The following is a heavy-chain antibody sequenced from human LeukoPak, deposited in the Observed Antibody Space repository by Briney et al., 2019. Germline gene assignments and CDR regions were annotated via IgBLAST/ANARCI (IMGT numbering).Heavy chain of an antibody. CDR3: VRDRGDGYNQIDY. Sequence: PGGSLRLSCAASGLTVTNAWMNWVRQAPGKGLECVAVISKDGSNEHYADPGKGRFTISRDNSKNTLYLQMNSLRTEDTAVYYCVRDRGDGYNQIDYWGQGTLVTVSS. D-gene: IGHD5-24*01. V-gene: IGHV3-30*03. J-gene: IGHJ4*02. CDR2: ISKDGSNE. CDR1: GLTVTNAW.